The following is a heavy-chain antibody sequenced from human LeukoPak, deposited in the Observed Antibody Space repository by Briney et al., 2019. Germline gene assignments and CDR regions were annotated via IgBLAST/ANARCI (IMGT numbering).Heavy chain of an antibody. CDR1: GFNFNIYV. J-gene: IGHJ4*02. D-gene: IGHD6-13*01. CDR2: IKSETDGGTT. CDR3: TRRSSAAGRQHFDY. V-gene: IGHV3-15*01. Sequence: GGSLRLSCVASGFNFNIYVMTWVRQAPRKGLEWVGCIKSETDGGTTDYAARVKGTFTISRDDSENTLYLQMNSLKTEDTAVYYCTRRSSAAGRQHFDYWGQGTLVTVSS.